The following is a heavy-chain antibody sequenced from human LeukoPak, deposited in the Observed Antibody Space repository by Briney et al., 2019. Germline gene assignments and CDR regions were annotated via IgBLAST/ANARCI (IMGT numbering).Heavy chain of an antibody. CDR3: ARYGYYDSSGYHDAFDI. Sequence: GGSLRLSCAASGFTFSSHWMNWVRQAPGKGLEWVAHINQDGSEKYYVDSVKGRFTISRDNAKNSLYLQMNSLRAEDTAVYYCARYGYYDSSGYHDAFDIWGQGTMVTVSS. D-gene: IGHD3-22*01. V-gene: IGHV3-7*01. J-gene: IGHJ3*02. CDR2: INQDGSEK. CDR1: GFTFSSHW.